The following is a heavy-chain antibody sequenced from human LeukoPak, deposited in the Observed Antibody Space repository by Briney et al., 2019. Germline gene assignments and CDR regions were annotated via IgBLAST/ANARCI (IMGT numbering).Heavy chain of an antibody. CDR3: VKGNSGVYPAHRRFDD. D-gene: IGHD5-12*01. J-gene: IGHJ4*02. V-gene: IGHV3-23*01. CDR1: GFTFGSYA. CDR2: LGGSGTST. Sequence: GGSLRLSCAASGFTFGSYAMSWARQAPGKGLEWVSSLGGSGTSTYYAVSVKGRFNISRDNSKDTLYLQMNSLRVEDTAVYYCVKGNSGVYPAHRRFDDWGLGTLVTVS.